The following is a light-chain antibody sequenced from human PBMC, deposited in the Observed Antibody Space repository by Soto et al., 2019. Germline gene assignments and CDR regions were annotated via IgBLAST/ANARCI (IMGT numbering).Light chain of an antibody. CDR2: AAS. Sequence: DIQMNQSPSSLSASVGDRVTITCRASQSISSYLNWYQQKPGKAPKLLIYAASSLQSGVPSRFSGSGSGTDFTLTISSLKHEDFATYYCQQSYSTTITFGQGTRLEIK. J-gene: IGKJ5*01. CDR1: QSISSY. CDR3: QQSYSTTIT. V-gene: IGKV1-39*01.